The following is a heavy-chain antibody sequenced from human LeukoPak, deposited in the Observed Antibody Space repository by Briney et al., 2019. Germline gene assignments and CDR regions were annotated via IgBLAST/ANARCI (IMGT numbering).Heavy chain of an antibody. CDR1: GYSISNGYY. CDR2: IYHSGST. CDR3: ARHVRDSSGYYLYYFDY. Sequence: PSETLSLTCAVSGYSISNGYYWGWIRQPPGKGLEWIGSIYHSGSTYYNPSLKSRVTISVDTSKNQFSLKLSSVTAADTAVYYCARHVRDSSGYYLYYFDYWGQGTLVTVSS. D-gene: IGHD3-22*01. J-gene: IGHJ4*02. V-gene: IGHV4-38-2*01.